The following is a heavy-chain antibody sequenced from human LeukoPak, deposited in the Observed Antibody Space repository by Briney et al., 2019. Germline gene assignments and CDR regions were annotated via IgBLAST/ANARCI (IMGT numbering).Heavy chain of an antibody. Sequence: GGSLRLSCAASGFTFSSYSMNWVRQAPGKGLEWVSSISSSSSYIYYADSVKGRFTISRDNAKNSLYLQMNSLRAEDTAVYYCARDGQLAPPMDVWGKGTTVTVSS. D-gene: IGHD6-6*01. V-gene: IGHV3-21*01. J-gene: IGHJ6*03. CDR3: ARDGQLAPPMDV. CDR1: GFTFSSYS. CDR2: ISSSSSYI.